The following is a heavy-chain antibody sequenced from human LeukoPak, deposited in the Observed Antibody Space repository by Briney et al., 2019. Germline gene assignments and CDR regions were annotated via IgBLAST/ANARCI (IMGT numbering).Heavy chain of an antibody. Sequence: PSETLSLTCTVSGGSISSYYWSWIRQTPGKGLEWIGEIDHSGSTNYNPSLGSRVTISLDTSKNQFSLKLTSVTAADTAVYYCARSGTYQYSSTSDYWGQGTLVSVSS. D-gene: IGHD2-2*01. CDR3: ARSGTYQYSSTSDY. J-gene: IGHJ4*02. V-gene: IGHV4-34*01. CDR1: GGSISSYY. CDR2: IDHSGST.